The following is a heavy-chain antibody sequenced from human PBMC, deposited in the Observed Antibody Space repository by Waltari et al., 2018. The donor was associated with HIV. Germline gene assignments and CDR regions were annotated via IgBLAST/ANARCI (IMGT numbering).Heavy chain of an antibody. D-gene: IGHD3-3*01. CDR3: TKGRRGALFGEE. CDR1: GYPFIDFD. J-gene: IGHJ4*02. V-gene: IGHV1-8*02. Sequence: QVQLVQSGAEIKKPRASVRVSCKASGYPFIDFDINWVRRAPGRGLEWVGWMNPDNGDAGYGHKFRGRFTLTRDTSTDTAYMEVDNLKSEDTAIYFCTKGRRGALFGEEWGQGTLVTVSS. CDR2: MNPDNGDA.